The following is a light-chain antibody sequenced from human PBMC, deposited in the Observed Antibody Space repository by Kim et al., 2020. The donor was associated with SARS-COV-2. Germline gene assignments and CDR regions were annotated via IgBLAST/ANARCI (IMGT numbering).Light chain of an antibody. V-gene: IGLV6-57*04. J-gene: IGLJ3*02. Sequence: NFMLTQPHSVSESPGKTVTISCTRSSGSIASNYVQWYQQRPGSAPTTVIYEDNQRPSGVPDRFSGSIDSSSNSASLTISGLKTEDEADYYCQSYDSSKVFGGGTQLTAL. CDR2: EDN. CDR3: QSYDSSKV. CDR1: SGSIASNY.